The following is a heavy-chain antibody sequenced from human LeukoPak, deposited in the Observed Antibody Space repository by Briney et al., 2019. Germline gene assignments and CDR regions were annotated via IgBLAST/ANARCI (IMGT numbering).Heavy chain of an antibody. D-gene: IGHD6-13*01. CDR3: ATAGIAAAGTEY. J-gene: IGHJ4*02. CDR1: GGTFSSYA. Sequence: ASVKVSCKASGGTFSSYAISWVRQAPGKGLEWMGGFDPEDGETIYAQKFQGRVTMTEDTSTDTAYMELSSLRSEDTAVYYCATAGIAAAGTEYWGQGTLVTVSS. CDR2: FDPEDGET. V-gene: IGHV1-24*01.